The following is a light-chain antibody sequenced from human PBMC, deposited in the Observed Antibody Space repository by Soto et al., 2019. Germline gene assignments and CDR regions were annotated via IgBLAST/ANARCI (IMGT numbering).Light chain of an antibody. V-gene: IGLV2-14*01. CDR3: SSYAPSDTLVV. J-gene: IGLJ2*01. CDR2: EIT. CDR1: SSDVGGYNF. Sequence: QSALTQPASVSGSPGQSITISCTGTSSDVGGYNFVSWFQHHPGKAPKVIISEITHRASGVSTRFSGSKSGNTASLTISGLQADDEADYYCSSYAPSDTLVVFGGGTKVTVL.